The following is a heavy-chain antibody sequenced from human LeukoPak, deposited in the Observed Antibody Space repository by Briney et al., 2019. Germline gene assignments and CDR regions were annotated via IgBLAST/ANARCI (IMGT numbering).Heavy chain of an antibody. V-gene: IGHV3-73*01. CDR1: GFTFSGSA. Sequence: PGGSLRLSCAASGFTFSGSAMHWVRQASGKGLEWVGRIRSKANSYATAYAASVKGRFTISRDDSKNTAYLQMNSLKTEDTAVYYCTRLAARTLHRSGGSCYSGYWGQGTLVTVSS. CDR3: TRLAARTLHRSGGSCYSGY. J-gene: IGHJ4*02. D-gene: IGHD2-15*01. CDR2: IRSKANSYAT.